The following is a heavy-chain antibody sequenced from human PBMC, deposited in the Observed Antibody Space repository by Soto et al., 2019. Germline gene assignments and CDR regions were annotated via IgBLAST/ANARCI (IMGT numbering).Heavy chain of an antibody. CDR2: ISAGGAST. Sequence: PGGSLRLSCAASGFTFSSYFMSWVRQAPGKGLEWVSTISAGGASTYYADSVKGRFTISRDNSKNTLWLQMNSLRAEDTAVYYCSKEGVGTGGPFDSCGQRTLVTVS. D-gene: IGHD2-8*02. CDR1: GFTFSSYF. V-gene: IGHV3-23*01. CDR3: SKEGVGTGGPFDS. J-gene: IGHJ4*02.